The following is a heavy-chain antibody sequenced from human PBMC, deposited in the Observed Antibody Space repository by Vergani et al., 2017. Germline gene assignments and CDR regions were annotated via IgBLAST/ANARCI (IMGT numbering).Heavy chain of an antibody. Sequence: QVPLQESGPGLVKSSETLSLTCSVSFDSIRNLYCNWIRQPPGKGLEWIGSIHYSENTNYNPSLKTRVTISVDTSKNQFSLTLTSVTAADTAVYYCASDTHSEQRADRWGQGILVTVTS. J-gene: IGHJ5*02. V-gene: IGHV4-59*11. D-gene: IGHD1/OR15-1a*01. CDR2: IHYSENT. CDR3: ASDTHSEQRADR. CDR1: FDSIRNLY.